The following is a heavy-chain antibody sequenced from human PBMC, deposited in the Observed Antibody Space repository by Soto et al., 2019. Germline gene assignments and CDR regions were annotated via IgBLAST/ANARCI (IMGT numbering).Heavy chain of an antibody. Sequence: ASVKVSCKASGFSFSDYFMHWVRQAPGQGLEWMGIINPSGDSRNYAQKFQGRVTITSDTSTSTVYMDLSSLRYEDTAVYYCARDNSQNSGPPPAVWWSHPGGRGPPVTVS. V-gene: IGHV1-46*01. D-gene: IGHD3-10*01. CDR3: ARDNSQNSGPPPAVWWSHP. J-gene: IGHJ5*02. CDR2: INPSGDSR. CDR1: GFSFSDYF.